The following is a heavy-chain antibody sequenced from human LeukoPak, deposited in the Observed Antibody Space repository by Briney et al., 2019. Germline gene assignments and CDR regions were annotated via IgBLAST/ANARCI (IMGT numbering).Heavy chain of an antibody. CDR3: ARLWGGVVPADQSDY. D-gene: IGHD2-2*01. CDR2: IVVGSGNT. V-gene: IGHV1-58*01. Sequence: ASVKVSCKASGFTFTSSAVQWVRQARGQRLEWIGWIVVGSGNTNYAQKFQERVTITRDMSTSTVYMELSSLRSEDTAVYYCARLWGGVVPADQSDYWGQGTLVTVSS. CDR1: GFTFTSSA. J-gene: IGHJ4*02.